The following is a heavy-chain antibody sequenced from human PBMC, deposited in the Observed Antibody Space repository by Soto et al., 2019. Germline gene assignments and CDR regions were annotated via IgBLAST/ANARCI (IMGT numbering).Heavy chain of an antibody. V-gene: IGHV2-5*02. CDR2: IYWDDDK. D-gene: IGHD3-22*01. J-gene: IGHJ5*02. Sequence: QITLKESGPTLVKPTQTLTLTCTFSGFSLSTSGVGVGWIRQPPGKALEWLALIYWDDDKRYSPSLKSRLTXTXAXSXXQVVLTMTTMDPVDTAPYYCAHRRSTYYYDSTFDPWGQGTLVTVSS. CDR3: AHRRSTYYYDSTFDP. CDR1: GFSLSTSGVG.